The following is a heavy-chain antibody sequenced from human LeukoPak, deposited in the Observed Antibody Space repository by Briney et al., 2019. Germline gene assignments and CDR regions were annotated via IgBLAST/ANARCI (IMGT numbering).Heavy chain of an antibody. V-gene: IGHV3-23*01. CDR3: AKVESLAVAGTFDY. Sequence: GGSLRLSCAASGFTFSSYAMSWVRQAPGKGLEWVSAISGSGGSTYYADSMKGRFTISRDNSKNTLYLQMNSLRAEDTAVYYCAKVESLAVAGTFDYWGQGTLVTVSS. CDR2: ISGSGGST. CDR1: GFTFSSYA. D-gene: IGHD6-19*01. J-gene: IGHJ4*02.